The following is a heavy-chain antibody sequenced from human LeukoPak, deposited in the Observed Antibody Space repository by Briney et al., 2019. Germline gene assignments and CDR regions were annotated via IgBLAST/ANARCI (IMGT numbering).Heavy chain of an antibody. Sequence: GGSLRLSCAASGFTFSDYYMSWIRQAPGKGLEWVSYISSSGSTIYYADSVKGRFTISRDNAKNSLYLQMNSLRAEDTAVYYCARDRDSLNRGLLWFGELHFYGMDVWGQGTTVTVSS. D-gene: IGHD3-10*01. CDR2: ISSSGSTI. CDR3: ARDRDSLNRGLLWFGELHFYGMDV. V-gene: IGHV3-11*04. J-gene: IGHJ6*02. CDR1: GFTFSDYY.